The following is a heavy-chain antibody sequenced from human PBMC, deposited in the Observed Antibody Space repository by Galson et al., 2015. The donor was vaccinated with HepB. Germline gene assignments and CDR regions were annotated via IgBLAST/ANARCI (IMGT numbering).Heavy chain of an antibody. CDR3: ARDNHAGGHYYDSSGDAFDI. CDR2: IKQDGSEK. J-gene: IGHJ3*02. V-gene: IGHV3-7*03. CDR1: GFTFSSYW. D-gene: IGHD3-22*01. Sequence: SLRLSCAASGFTFSSYWMSWVRQAPGKGLEWVANIKQDGSEKYYVDSVKGRFTISRDNAKNSLYLQMNSLRAEDTAVYYCARDNHAGGHYYDSSGDAFDIWVQGTMVTVSS.